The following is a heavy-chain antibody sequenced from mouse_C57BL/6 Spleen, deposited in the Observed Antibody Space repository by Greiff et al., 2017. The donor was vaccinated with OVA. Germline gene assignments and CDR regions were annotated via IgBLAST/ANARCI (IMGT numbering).Heavy chain of an antibody. Sequence: EVHLVESGGGLVKPGGSLKLSCAASGFTFSDYGMHWVRQAPEKGLEWVAYISSGSSTIYYADKVKGRFTISRDNAKNTLFLQMTSLRSEDTAMYYCARNYGSSYRYYYAMDYWGQGTSVTVSS. D-gene: IGHD1-1*01. CDR1: GFTFSDYG. V-gene: IGHV5-17*01. CDR2: ISSGSSTI. CDR3: ARNYGSSYRYYYAMDY. J-gene: IGHJ4*01.